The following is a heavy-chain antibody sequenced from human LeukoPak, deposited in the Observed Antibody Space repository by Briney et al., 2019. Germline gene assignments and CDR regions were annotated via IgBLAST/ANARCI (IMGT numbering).Heavy chain of an antibody. CDR1: GFTFSSYA. CDR3: AKAHTEYQLLSGFY. CDR2: ISGSGGST. J-gene: IGHJ4*02. D-gene: IGHD2-2*01. V-gene: IGHV3-23*01. Sequence: GGSLRLSCAASGFTFSSYAMSGVRQAPGKGLEWVSAISGSGGSTYYADSVKGRFTISRDNSKNTLYLQMNSLRAEDTAVYYCAKAHTEYQLLSGFYWGQGTLVTVSS.